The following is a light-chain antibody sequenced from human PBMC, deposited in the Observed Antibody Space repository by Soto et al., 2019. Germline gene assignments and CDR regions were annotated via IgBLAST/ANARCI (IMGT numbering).Light chain of an antibody. CDR2: AAS. CDR3: QQTYNVPRT. CDR1: QTIHNY. J-gene: IGKJ2*02. Sequence: DLRMTQSPSSMSASVGDGVTITCRASQTIHNYLNWYQQKPGDAPKILIYAASTLQSGVPSRFSGSGSGTDFTLTINSLQIEDFATYYCQQTYNVPRTFGQGTKLDI. V-gene: IGKV1-39*01.